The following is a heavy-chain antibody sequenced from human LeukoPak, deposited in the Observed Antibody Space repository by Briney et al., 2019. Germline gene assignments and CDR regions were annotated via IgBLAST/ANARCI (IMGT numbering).Heavy chain of an antibody. CDR2: IYYSGST. J-gene: IGHJ4*02. Sequence: PSETLSLTCTVSGGSISSGGYYWSWIRQHPGKGLEWIGYIYYSGSTYYNPSLKSRVTISVGTSKNQFSLKLSSVTAADTAVYYCAIQYCSGGSCYIGYWGQGTLVTVSS. D-gene: IGHD2-15*01. CDR1: GGSISSGGYY. CDR3: AIQYCSGGSCYIGY. V-gene: IGHV4-31*03.